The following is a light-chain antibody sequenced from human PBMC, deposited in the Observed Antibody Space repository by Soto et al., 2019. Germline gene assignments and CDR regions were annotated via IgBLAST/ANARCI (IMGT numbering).Light chain of an antibody. CDR3: QQSGVSPT. J-gene: IGKJ4*01. Sequence: EIVLTQSPGTLSLSPGERATLSCRASQTISNTFLAWYQQRPGQAPRLLIYGASGRAAGIPDRFSGSGSGTDFTLSISRLEPEDFAVYYCQQSGVSPTFGGGTKLEIK. V-gene: IGKV3-20*01. CDR1: QTISNTF. CDR2: GAS.